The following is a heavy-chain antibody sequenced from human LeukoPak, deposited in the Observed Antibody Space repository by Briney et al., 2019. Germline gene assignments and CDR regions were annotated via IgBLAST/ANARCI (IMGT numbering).Heavy chain of an antibody. D-gene: IGHD3-10*01. CDR2: INHSGST. V-gene: IGHV4-34*01. CDR1: GGSFSGYY. CDR3: ARHYGSGSYKRRRVDWFDP. Sequence: SETLSLTCAVYGGSFSGYYWSWIRQPPGKGLEWIGEINHSGSTNYNPSLKSRVTISVDTSKNQFSLKLSSVTAADTAVYYCARHYGSGSYKRRRVDWFDPWGQGTLVTVSS. J-gene: IGHJ5*02.